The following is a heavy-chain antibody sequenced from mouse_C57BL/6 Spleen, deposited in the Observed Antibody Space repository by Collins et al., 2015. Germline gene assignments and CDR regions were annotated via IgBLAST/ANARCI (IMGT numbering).Heavy chain of an antibody. D-gene: IGHD2-4*01. CDR1: GYSITSGYY. CDR2: ISYDGTN. Sequence: DVQLQESGPGLVKPSQSLSLTCSVTGYSITSGYYWNWIRQFPGNKLEWMGYISYDGTNNYSPSLKNRVSITRDTSKNQFFLKLSSVTTEDTTTYYCARGMITTAMDYWGQGTSVTVSS. J-gene: IGHJ4*01. V-gene: IGHV3-6*02. CDR3: ARGMITTAMDY.